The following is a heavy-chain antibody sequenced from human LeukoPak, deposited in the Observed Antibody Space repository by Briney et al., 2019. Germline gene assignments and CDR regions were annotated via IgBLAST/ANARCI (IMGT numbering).Heavy chain of an antibody. D-gene: IGHD2-2*01. CDR3: AKDLWDIVVVPAAGGFDP. CDR2: ISGSGGST. Sequence: GGSLRLSCAASGFTFSSYAMSWVRQAPGKGLEWVSAISGSGGSTYYADSVKGRFTISRDNSKNTLYLQMDSLRAEDTAVYYCAKDLWDIVVVPAAGGFDPWGQGTLVTVSS. J-gene: IGHJ5*02. V-gene: IGHV3-23*01. CDR1: GFTFSSYA.